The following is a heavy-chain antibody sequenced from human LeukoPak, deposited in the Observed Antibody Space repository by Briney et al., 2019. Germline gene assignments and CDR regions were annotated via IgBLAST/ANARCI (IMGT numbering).Heavy chain of an antibody. CDR2: IIPIFGTA. D-gene: IGHD1-20*01. V-gene: IGHV1-69*13. CDR1: GGTFSSYA. CDR3: AREAPYNLDV. J-gene: IGHJ6*02. Sequence: GASVKVSCKASGGTFSSYAISWVRQAPGQGLEWMGGIIPIFGTANYAQKFQGRVTITADESTSTAYMELSSLRSEDTAVYYCAREAPYNLDVWGQGTTVTVSS.